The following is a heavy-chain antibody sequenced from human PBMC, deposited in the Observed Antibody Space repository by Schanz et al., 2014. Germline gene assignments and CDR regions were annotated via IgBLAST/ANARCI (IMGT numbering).Heavy chain of an antibody. D-gene: IGHD2-8*02. CDR3: ATMWGYCTATACQILEVLDV. V-gene: IGHV1-18*01. CDR1: GGTFSSDT. CDR2: ISTFRNEDT. Sequence: QVHLVQSGAEVKKPGSSVKVSCKASGGTFSSDTFSWVRQAPGQGPEFMGWISTFRNEDTNSAQRFQGRLTMTTDTSTSTAYMELRSLRSDDTAMYYCATMWGYCTATACQILEVLDVWGQGTMVTVSS. J-gene: IGHJ3*01.